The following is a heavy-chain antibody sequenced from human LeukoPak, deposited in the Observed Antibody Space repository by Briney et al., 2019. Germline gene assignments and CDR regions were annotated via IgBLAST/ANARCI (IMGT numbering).Heavy chain of an antibody. V-gene: IGHV4-61*02. D-gene: IGHD5-18*01. CDR3: ARGGGAMVYYYYYMDV. CDR2: IYTSGST. J-gene: IGHJ6*03. Sequence: SETLSLTCTVSGGSISSGSHYWSWIRQPAGKGLEWIGRIYTSGSTNYNPSLKSRVTISVDTSKNQFSLKLSSVTAADTAVYYCARGGGAMVYYYYYMDVWGKGTTVTVSS. CDR1: GGSISSGSHY.